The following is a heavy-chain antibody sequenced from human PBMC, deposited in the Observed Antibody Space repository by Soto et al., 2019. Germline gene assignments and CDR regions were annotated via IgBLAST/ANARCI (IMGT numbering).Heavy chain of an antibody. CDR2: ISYSGTT. D-gene: IGHD5-18*01. Sequence: SETLSLTCTVSGGSISSGNYYWSWIRQPPGKGLEWIGFISYSGTTHYSASLRSRVSISVDTSKNQFSLDLSSVTAADTAVYYCARPTFYTAMVPDWGQGTLVT. J-gene: IGHJ4*02. CDR3: ARPTFYTAMVPD. V-gene: IGHV4-30-4*01. CDR1: GGSISSGNYY.